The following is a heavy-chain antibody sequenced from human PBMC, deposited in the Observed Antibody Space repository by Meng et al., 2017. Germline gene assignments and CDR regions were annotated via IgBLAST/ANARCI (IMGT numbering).Heavy chain of an antibody. CDR2: ISGSGGST. J-gene: IGHJ6*02. V-gene: IGHV3-23*01. CDR3: ATFYYYDSSGYYPRGYYYYYGMDV. CDR1: EFTFSSYA. Sequence: GESLKISCAASEFTFSSYAMSWVRQAPGKGLEWVSAISGSGGSTYYADSVKGRFTISRDNSKNTLYLQMNSLRAEDTAVYYCATFYYYDSSGYYPRGYYYYYGMDVWGQGTTVTVSS. D-gene: IGHD3-22*01.